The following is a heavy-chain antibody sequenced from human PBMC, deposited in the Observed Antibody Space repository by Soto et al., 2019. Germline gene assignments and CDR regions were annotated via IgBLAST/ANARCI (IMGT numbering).Heavy chain of an antibody. D-gene: IGHD1-1*01. CDR3: ARGNLRVSVNWLDP. CDR2: ISAYNGNT. V-gene: IGHV1-18*01. J-gene: IGHJ5*02. Sequence: ASVKVSCKASGYTFTSYGISWVRQAPGPGLEWMGWISAYNGNTNYAQKLKGRVTMTTDTSTSTAYMELRSLRSDDTAVYYCARGNLRVSVNWLDPWCQGTMVTVSS. CDR1: GYTFTSYG.